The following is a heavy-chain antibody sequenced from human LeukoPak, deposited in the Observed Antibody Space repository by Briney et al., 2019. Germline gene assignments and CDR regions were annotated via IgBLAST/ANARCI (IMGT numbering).Heavy chain of an antibody. Sequence: ASVKVSCKASGYTFTIYAMHWVRQAPGQRLEWMGWINAGSGNTKYSQEFHGRVTITGDTSASTAYMELSSLRSEDMAVYYCARGSLGGFDYWGQGTLVTVSS. CDR2: INAGSGNT. J-gene: IGHJ4*02. CDR1: GYTFTIYA. CDR3: ARGSLGGFDY. V-gene: IGHV1-3*03. D-gene: IGHD3-16*01.